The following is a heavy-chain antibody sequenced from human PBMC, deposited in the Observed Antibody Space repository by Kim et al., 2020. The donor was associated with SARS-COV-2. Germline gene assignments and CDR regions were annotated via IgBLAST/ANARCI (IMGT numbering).Heavy chain of an antibody. Sequence: SETLSLTCAVYGGSFSGYYWSWIRQPPGKGLEWIGEINHSGSTNYNPSLKSRVTISVDTSKNQFSLKLSSVTAADTAVYYCARDERVPRYCSGGSCYKDGAFDIWGQGTMVTVSS. CDR3: ARDERVPRYCSGGSCYKDGAFDI. V-gene: IGHV4-34*01. D-gene: IGHD2-15*01. CDR2: INHSGST. CDR1: GGSFSGYY. J-gene: IGHJ3*02.